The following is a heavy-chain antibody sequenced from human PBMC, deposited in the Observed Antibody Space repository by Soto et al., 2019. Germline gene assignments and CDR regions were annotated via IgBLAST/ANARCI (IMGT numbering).Heavy chain of an antibody. Sequence: SETLSLTCPVSGGSISSYYWSWIRQPPGKGLEWIGYIYYSGSTNYNPSLKSRVTISVDTSKNQFSLKLSSVTAADTAVYYCARVMYYYDSSGYSSGNYYFDYWGQGTLVTVSS. V-gene: IGHV4-59*01. J-gene: IGHJ4*02. CDR2: IYYSGST. CDR3: ARVMYYYDSSGYSSGNYYFDY. CDR1: GGSISSYY. D-gene: IGHD3-22*01.